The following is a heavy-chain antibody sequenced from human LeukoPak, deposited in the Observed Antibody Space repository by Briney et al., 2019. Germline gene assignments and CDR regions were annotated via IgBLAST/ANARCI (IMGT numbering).Heavy chain of an antibody. J-gene: IGHJ4*02. D-gene: IGHD5-12*01. CDR1: GGSIRSSSYY. CDR2: IYYSGST. V-gene: IGHV4-39*07. Sequence: SETLSLTCTVSGGSIRSSSYYWGWIRQPPGKGLEWIGSIYYSGSTYYNPSLKSRVTISVDTSKNQFSLKLSSVTAADTAVYYCARVSGCNESPIDYWGQGTLVTVSS. CDR3: ARVSGCNESPIDY.